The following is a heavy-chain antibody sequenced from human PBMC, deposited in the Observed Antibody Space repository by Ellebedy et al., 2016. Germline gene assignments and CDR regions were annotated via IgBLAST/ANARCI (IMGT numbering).Heavy chain of an antibody. V-gene: IGHV1-2*02. CDR2: VNSNSGGT. J-gene: IGHJ4*02. CDR1: GFTFADNY. CDR3: AREASGTGRFDY. D-gene: IGHD3-10*01. Sequence: ASVKVSCXTSGFTFADNYLHWVRQTPGQGLEWMGCVNSNSGGTDSAQKFQGRVTMTRDTSISTVYMELSGLTSDDTAIYYCAREASGTGRFDYWGQGTLVTVSS.